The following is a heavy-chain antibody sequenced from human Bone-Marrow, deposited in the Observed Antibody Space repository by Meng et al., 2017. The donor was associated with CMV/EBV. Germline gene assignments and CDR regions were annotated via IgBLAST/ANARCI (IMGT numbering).Heavy chain of an antibody. CDR2: IYWDDDK. D-gene: IGHD3-10*01. V-gene: IGHV2-5*02. CDR1: GFSLSTSGVG. Sequence: QITLKESGPTLVKPXXXXTXTXTFSGFSLSTSGVGVGWIRQPPGKALEWLALIYWDDDKRYSPSLKSRLTITKGTSKNQVVLTMTNMDPVDTATYYCAHRLRVRGVMGFDYWGQGTLVTVSS. CDR3: AHRLRVRGVMGFDY. J-gene: IGHJ4*02.